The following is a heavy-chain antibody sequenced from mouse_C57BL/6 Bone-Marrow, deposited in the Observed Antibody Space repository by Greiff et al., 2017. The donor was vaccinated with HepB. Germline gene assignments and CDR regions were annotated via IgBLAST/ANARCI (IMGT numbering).Heavy chain of an antibody. CDR3: ARRGSYDYGSSYPAWFAY. J-gene: IGHJ3*01. CDR1: GYTFTEYT. V-gene: IGHV1-62-2*01. CDR2: FYPGSGSI. D-gene: IGHD1-1*01. Sequence: QVQLKQSGAELVKPGASVKLSCKASGYTFTEYTIHWVKQRSGQGLEWIGWFYPGSGSIKYNENFKDKATLTADKTSSTVFMELSRLTSEDSAVYFSARRGSYDYGSSYPAWFAYWGQGTLVTVSA.